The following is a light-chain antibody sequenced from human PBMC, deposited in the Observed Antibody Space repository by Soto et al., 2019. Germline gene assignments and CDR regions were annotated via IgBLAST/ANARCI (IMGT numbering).Light chain of an antibody. CDR1: QNINTW. V-gene: IGKV1-5*01. Sequence: IQMPQSHFTLSASVVDRFTITCLASQNINTWLSWFQQKPGKAPKILIFDASSVESGVPSRFSGSGSGTEFTLTISSLQPDDFATYYCQHYNSYSWKCGQGNKVDI. CDR3: QHYNSYSWK. CDR2: DAS. J-gene: IGKJ1*01.